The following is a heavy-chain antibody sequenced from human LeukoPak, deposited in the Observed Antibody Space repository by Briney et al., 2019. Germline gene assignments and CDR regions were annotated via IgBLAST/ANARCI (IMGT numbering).Heavy chain of an antibody. D-gene: IGHD3-22*01. Sequence: GGSLRLSCAASGFTFSSYWMSWVRQAPGKGLEWVGFIRSKAYGGTTEYAASVKGRFTISRDDSKSIAYLQMNSLKTEDTAVYYCTSLTYYYDSSGYFPPSDAFDIWGQGTMVTVSS. V-gene: IGHV3-49*04. J-gene: IGHJ3*02. CDR2: IRSKAYGGTT. CDR1: GFTFSSYW. CDR3: TSLTYYYDSSGYFPPSDAFDI.